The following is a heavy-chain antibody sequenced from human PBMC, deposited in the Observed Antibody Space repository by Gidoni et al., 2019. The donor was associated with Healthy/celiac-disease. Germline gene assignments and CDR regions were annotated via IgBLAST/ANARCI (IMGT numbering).Heavy chain of an antibody. J-gene: IGHJ6*02. V-gene: IGHV3-30*04. CDR1: GFPFSSSA. CDR3: ARDRDYRDHYYYYGMDV. Sequence: QVQLVESGGGVVQPGRSLRLSCAASGFPFSSSAMHWVRQAPGKGLEWVAVISYDGSNKYYADSVKGRFTISRDNSKNTLYLQMNSLRAEDTAVYYSARDRDYRDHYYYYGMDVWGQGTTVTVSS. D-gene: IGHD4-4*01. CDR2: ISYDGSNK.